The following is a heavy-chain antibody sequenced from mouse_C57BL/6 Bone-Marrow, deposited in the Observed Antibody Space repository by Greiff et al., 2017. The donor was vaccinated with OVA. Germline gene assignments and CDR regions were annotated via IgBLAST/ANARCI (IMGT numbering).Heavy chain of an antibody. CDR2: INYDGSST. V-gene: IGHV5-16*01. Sequence: EVHLVESEGGLVQPGSSMKLSCTASGFTFSDYYMAWVRQVPEKGLEWVANINYDGSSTYYLDSLKSRFIISRDNAKNILYLQMSSLTSEDTATYDCARDGLGYFEVWGTGTTVTVSS. CDR1: GFTFSDYY. CDR3: ARDGLGYFEV. J-gene: IGHJ1*03. D-gene: IGHD2-2*01.